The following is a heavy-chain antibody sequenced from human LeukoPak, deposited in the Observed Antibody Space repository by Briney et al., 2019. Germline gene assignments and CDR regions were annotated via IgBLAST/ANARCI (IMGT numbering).Heavy chain of an antibody. Sequence: ASVKVSCKASGYTFTGYYMHWVRQAPGQGLEWMGWINPNSGGTNYAQKFQGRVTMTRDTSISTAYMELSRLRSDDTAVYYCAREDADYTFSFDFWGQGTLVTVSS. CDR3: AREDADYTFSFDF. D-gene: IGHD4-17*01. CDR1: GYTFTGYY. J-gene: IGHJ4*02. CDR2: INPNSGGT. V-gene: IGHV1-2*02.